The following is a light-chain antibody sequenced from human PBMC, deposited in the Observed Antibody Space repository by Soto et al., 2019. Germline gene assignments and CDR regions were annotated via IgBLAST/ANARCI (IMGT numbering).Light chain of an antibody. CDR1: QDIATF. CDR2: DAS. CDR3: QQYDDFPLT. Sequence: DIQMTQSPSSLSASAGDRIPITCQASQDIATFLNWYQQKPGKAPILLIYDASTLKPGDTSRFSGSGSGTAFTFTISSLQPEDIATYYYQQYDDFPLTFGGGTKVDSK. V-gene: IGKV1-33*01. J-gene: IGKJ4*01.